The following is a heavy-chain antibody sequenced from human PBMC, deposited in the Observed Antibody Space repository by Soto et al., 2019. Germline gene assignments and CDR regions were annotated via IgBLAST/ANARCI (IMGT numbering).Heavy chain of an antibody. CDR1: GGTFSSYA. CDR2: IIPIFGTA. CDR3: AIHTVMVTCFDY. D-gene: IGHD5-18*01. J-gene: IGHJ4*02. Sequence: QVQLVQSGAEVKKPGSSVKVSCKASGGTFSSYAISWVRQAPGQGLEWMGGIIPIFGTANYEQKFQGRATITADESTSKAYMELSSLSSEDTAVYYCAIHTVMVTCFDYWGQETLVXXSS. V-gene: IGHV1-69*01.